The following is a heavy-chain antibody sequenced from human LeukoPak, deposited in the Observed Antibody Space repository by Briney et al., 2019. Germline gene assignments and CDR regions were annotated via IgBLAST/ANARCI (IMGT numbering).Heavy chain of an antibody. CDR3: ARLALAMGPDAFDI. D-gene: IGHD3-3*02. CDR2: IYYSGST. Sequence: PSETLSLTCTVSGGSISSYYWSWIRQPPGKGLEWIGYIYYSGSTNYNPSLKSRATISVDTSKNQFSLQLNSVTPEDTALYYCARLALAMGPDAFDIWGQGTMVTVSS. CDR1: GGSISSYY. J-gene: IGHJ3*02. V-gene: IGHV4-59*12.